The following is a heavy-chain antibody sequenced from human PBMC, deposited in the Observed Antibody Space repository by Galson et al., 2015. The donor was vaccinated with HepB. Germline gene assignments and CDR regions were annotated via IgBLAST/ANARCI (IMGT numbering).Heavy chain of an antibody. D-gene: IGHD6-19*01. J-gene: IGHJ4*02. CDR3: AKDPYLYSALAGTMAGFDY. V-gene: IGHV3-30*18. Sequence: SLRLSCAASGFALRTYAMAWVRQAPGKGLEWVAVISYDGSNKYYADSVKGRFTISRDNSKNTLYLQMNSLRAEDTALYYCAKDPYLYSALAGTMAGFDYWGQGTLVTVSS. CDR2: ISYDGSNK. CDR1: GFALRTYA.